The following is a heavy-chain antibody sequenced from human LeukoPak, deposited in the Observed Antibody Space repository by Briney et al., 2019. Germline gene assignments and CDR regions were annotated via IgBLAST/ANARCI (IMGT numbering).Heavy chain of an antibody. Sequence: SETLSLTCTVSGGSISSYYWSWIRQPPGKGLEWIGYIYYSGSTNYNPSLKSRVTISVDTSKNQFSLKLSSVTAAGTAVYYCARDYPAPTYYYDSSGYNPWFDPWGQGTLVTVSS. CDR2: IYYSGST. CDR1: GGSISSYY. CDR3: ARDYPAPTYYYDSSGYNPWFDP. D-gene: IGHD3-22*01. J-gene: IGHJ5*02. V-gene: IGHV4-59*01.